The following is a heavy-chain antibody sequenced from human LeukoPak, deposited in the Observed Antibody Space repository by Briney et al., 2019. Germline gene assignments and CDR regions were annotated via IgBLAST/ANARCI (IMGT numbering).Heavy chain of an antibody. D-gene: IGHD3-10*01. J-gene: IGHJ6*02. CDR2: FDPEDGET. Sequence: ASVKVSCKVSGYTLTELSMHWVRQGPGKGLEWMGGFDPEDGETIYAQKFQGRVTMTEDTSTDTAYMELSSLRSEDTAVYYCATDGRHYYGSGSTYYYYGMDVWGQGTTVTVSS. V-gene: IGHV1-24*01. CDR3: ATDGRHYYGSGSTYYYYGMDV. CDR1: GYTLTELS.